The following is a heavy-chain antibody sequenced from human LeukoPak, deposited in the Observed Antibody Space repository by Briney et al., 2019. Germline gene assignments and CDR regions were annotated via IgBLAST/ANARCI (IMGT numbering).Heavy chain of an antibody. CDR3: ARGVDGYYFDY. Sequence: PSETLSLTCAVYGGSFSGYYWSWIRQPPEKGLEWIGEINHSGSTNYNPSLKSRVTISVDTSKNQFSLKLSSVTAADTAVYYCARGVDGYYFDYWGQGTLVTVSS. CDR2: INHSGST. J-gene: IGHJ4*02. V-gene: IGHV4-34*01. CDR1: GGSFSGYY.